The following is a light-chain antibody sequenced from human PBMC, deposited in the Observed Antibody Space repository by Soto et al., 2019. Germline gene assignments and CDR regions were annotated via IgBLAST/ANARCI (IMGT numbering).Light chain of an antibody. CDR1: QSVSSY. V-gene: IGKV3-11*01. J-gene: IGKJ4*01. CDR2: DAS. Sequence: EMVLTQSPATLSLSPGERATLSCRASQSVSSYLAWYQQKPGQAPRLLIYDASNRATGIPARFSGSASGTDFTLTISSLEPEDFAVDYCQQLGTFGGGTKVDIK. CDR3: QQLGT.